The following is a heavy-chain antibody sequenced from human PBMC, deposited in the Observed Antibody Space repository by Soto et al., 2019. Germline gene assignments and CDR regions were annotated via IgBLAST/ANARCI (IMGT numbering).Heavy chain of an antibody. Sequence: QVQLVQSGAEVKKPGSSVKVSCKASGGTFTSHSINWVRQPPGQRLAWMGGIIPMFGTVQYAQKFQDRLTITADGSTTTAYMELNSLTSEDTAVYYCATYPLGDGYSPFDAWGQGTLVTVSS. D-gene: IGHD2-21*01. CDR3: ATYPLGDGYSPFDA. CDR1: GGTFTSHS. CDR2: IIPMFGTV. J-gene: IGHJ4*02. V-gene: IGHV1-69*12.